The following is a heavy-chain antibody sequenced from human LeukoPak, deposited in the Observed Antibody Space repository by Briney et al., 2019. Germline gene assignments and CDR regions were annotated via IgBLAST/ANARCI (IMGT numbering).Heavy chain of an antibody. CDR1: GFTFSTYG. CDR3: ARELSPFDY. CDR2: ISGSTGTT. D-gene: IGHD4/OR15-4a*01. J-gene: IGHJ4*02. Sequence: PGGSLRLSCAASGFTFSTYGMNWVRQAPGKGLEWVSYISGSTGTTYYADSVKGRFTISRDNAKNSLYLQMNSLRDEDTAVYYCARELSPFDYWGQGTLVTVSP. V-gene: IGHV3-48*02.